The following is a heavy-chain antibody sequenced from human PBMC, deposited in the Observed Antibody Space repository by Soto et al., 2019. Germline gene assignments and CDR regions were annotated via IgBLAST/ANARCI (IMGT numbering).Heavy chain of an antibody. CDR3: AKAGGYCSSTSCYLGAYYYYYGMDV. CDR1: GFTLSSYA. CDR2: ISGSGGST. D-gene: IGHD2-2*01. V-gene: IGHV3-23*01. J-gene: IGHJ6*02. Sequence: GGSLRLSCAASGFTLSSYAMSWVRQAPGKGLEWVSAISGSGGSTYYADSVKGRFTISRDNSKNTLYLQMNSLRAEDTAVYYCAKAGGYCSSTSCYLGAYYYYYGMDVWGQGTTVTVSS.